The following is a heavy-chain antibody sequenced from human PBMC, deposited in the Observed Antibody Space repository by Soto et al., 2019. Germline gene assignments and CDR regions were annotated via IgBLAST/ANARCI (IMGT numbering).Heavy chain of an antibody. J-gene: IGHJ4*02. CDR2: ISGSGGST. V-gene: IGHV3-23*01. CDR1: GFTFTNYA. D-gene: IGHD6-13*01. Sequence: GGSLRLSCAASGFTFTNYAMSWVRQAPGKGLEWVPTISGSGGSTHYADSVKGRFTISRDTSKNTLYLQMNSLRAEDTAVFYCAKVPRIAAVGSFFDYWGQGTLVTVSS. CDR3: AKVPRIAAVGSFFDY.